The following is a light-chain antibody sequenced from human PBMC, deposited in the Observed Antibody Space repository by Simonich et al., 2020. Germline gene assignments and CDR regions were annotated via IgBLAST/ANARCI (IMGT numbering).Light chain of an antibody. V-gene: IGKV2D-29*02. CDR1: RSLLHSDGKTY. CDR2: EGS. Sequence: DIVMTQTPLSLSVTPGQPASISCKSSRSLLHSDGKTYLYWYLQKPGQSPQLLIYEGSNRFSGVPDRFSCSVSGTDFTLKISRVEAEDVGVYYCMQSIQLPITFGQGTRLEIK. J-gene: IGKJ5*01. CDR3: MQSIQLPIT.